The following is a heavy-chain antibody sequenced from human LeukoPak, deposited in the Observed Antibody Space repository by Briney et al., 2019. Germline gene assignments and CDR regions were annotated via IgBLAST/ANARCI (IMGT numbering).Heavy chain of an antibody. CDR2: IYYSGST. CDR3: ARGAQYCSSTSCRLTYFDY. V-gene: IGHV4-31*03. D-gene: IGHD2-2*01. CDR1: GGSISSGGYH. J-gene: IGHJ4*02. Sequence: PSETLSLTCTVSGGSISSGGYHWSWIRQHPGKGLEWIGYIYYSGSTYYNPSLKSRVTISVDTSKNQFSLKLSSVTAADTAVYYCARGAQYCSSTSCRLTYFDYWGQGTLVTVSS.